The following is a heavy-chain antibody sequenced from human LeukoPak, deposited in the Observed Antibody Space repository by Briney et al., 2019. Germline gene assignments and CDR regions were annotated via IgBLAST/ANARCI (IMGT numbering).Heavy chain of an antibody. J-gene: IGHJ4*02. D-gene: IGHD6-19*01. V-gene: IGHV1-58*02. CDR2: IVVGSGNT. CDR1: GFTFTSSA. Sequence: SVKVSYKASGFTFTSSAMQWVRQARGQRLEWIGWIVVGSGNTNYAQKFQERVTITRDMSTSTAYMELSSLRSEDTAVYDCAAVVYSSGFYYFDYWGQGTLVTVSS. CDR3: AAVVYSSGFYYFDY.